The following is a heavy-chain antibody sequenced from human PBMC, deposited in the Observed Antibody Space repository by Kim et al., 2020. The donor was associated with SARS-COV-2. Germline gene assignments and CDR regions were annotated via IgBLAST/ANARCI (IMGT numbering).Heavy chain of an antibody. Sequence: GGSLRLSCAASGFTFSSFAMHWVRQAPGTGLEWVAFISYDGSNKYYADSVKGRFTISRDNSQNTLYLQMNSLRPEDTAVYYCTNGGNFDYWGQGTLVTVS. CDR3: TNGGNFDY. J-gene: IGHJ4*02. CDR1: GFTFSSFA. V-gene: IGHV3-30*04. D-gene: IGHD3-16*01. CDR2: ISYDGSNK.